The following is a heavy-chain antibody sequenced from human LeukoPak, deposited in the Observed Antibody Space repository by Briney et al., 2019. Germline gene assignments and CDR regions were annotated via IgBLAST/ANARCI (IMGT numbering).Heavy chain of an antibody. CDR2: IYYSGST. D-gene: IGHD4-17*01. CDR3: ARDGVGDYGYYYYMDV. CDR1: GFTFSSYS. V-gene: IGHV4-39*07. J-gene: IGHJ6*03. Sequence: GSLRLSCAASGFTFSSYSMNWVRQPPGKGLEWIGSIYYSGSTYYNPSLKSRVTISVDTSKNQFSLKLSSVTAADTAVYYCARDGVGDYGYYYYMDVWGKGTTVTVSS.